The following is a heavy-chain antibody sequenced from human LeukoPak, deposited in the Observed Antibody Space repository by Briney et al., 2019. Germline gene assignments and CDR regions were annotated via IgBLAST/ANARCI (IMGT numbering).Heavy chain of an antibody. CDR1: GFTFSGSA. J-gene: IGHJ4*02. CDR2: IRSKANSYAT. Sequence: PGGSLRLSCAASGFTFSGSAMHWVRQASGKGLEWVGRIRSKANSYATAYAASVKGRFTISRDDSKNTAYLQMNSLKTEDTDVYYCTTLKFSGSYGDPADYWGQGTLVTVSS. V-gene: IGHV3-73*01. D-gene: IGHD1-26*01. CDR3: TTLKFSGSYGDPADY.